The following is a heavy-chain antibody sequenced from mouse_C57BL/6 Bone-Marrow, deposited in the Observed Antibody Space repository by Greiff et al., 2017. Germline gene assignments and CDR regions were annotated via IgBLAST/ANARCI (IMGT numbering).Heavy chain of an antibody. D-gene: IGHD2-2*01. CDR3: AREEGYGYAGWYVEV. Sequence: VQLLQPGAEFVMPGASVKLSCKASGYTFTSYWMHWVQQRPGQGLEWIGEIDPSDSYTNYTHKLKGTFTLPVDKSSSTAYMQLRSLTSGDSAVYDCAREEGYGYAGWYVEVWGTGTTVT. J-gene: IGHJ1*03. CDR2: IDPSDSYT. CDR1: GYTFTSYW. V-gene: IGHV1-69*01.